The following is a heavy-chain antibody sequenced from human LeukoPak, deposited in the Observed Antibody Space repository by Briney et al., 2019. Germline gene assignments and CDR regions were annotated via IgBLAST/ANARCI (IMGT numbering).Heavy chain of an antibody. Sequence: SVKVSCKASGGTFSSYAISWVRQAPGQGLEWMGGIIPIFGTANYAQKFQGRVTITADESTSTAYMELSSLRSEDTAVYYCASGVYDSSGYYYSPFDYWGQGTLVTVSS. CDR3: ASGVYDSSGYYYSPFDY. CDR2: IIPIFGTA. D-gene: IGHD3-22*01. CDR1: GGTFSSYA. J-gene: IGHJ4*02. V-gene: IGHV1-69*13.